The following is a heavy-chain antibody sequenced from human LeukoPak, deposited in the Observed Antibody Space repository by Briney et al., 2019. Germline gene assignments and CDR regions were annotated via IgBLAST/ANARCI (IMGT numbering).Heavy chain of an antibody. D-gene: IGHD2-21*02. CDR1: GYTFTSYY. CDR2: INPSGGST. J-gene: IGHJ1*01. CDR3: ARGSYCGGDCYRKQRGYFQH. Sequence: ASVKVSCKASGYTFTSYYMHWVRQAPGQGLEWMGIINPSGGSTSYAQKFQGRVTMTRDTSTSTVYMELSSLRSEDTAVYYCARGSYCGGDCYRKQRGYFQHWGQGTLVTVSS. V-gene: IGHV1-46*01.